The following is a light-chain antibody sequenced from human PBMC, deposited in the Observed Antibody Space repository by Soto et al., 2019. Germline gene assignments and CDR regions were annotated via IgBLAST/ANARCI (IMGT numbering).Light chain of an antibody. V-gene: IGLV2-14*03. Sequence: QSVLTQPASVSGSPGQSLTISCTGTSSDVGRYNYVSWYQHHPGKAPKLMIYDVSHRPSGVSNRFSGSKSGNTASLTISWLQGEDEDDYYCSSYGGASAPVLFGGGTKVTVL. CDR2: DVS. CDR1: SSDVGRYNY. J-gene: IGLJ3*02. CDR3: SSYGGASAPVL.